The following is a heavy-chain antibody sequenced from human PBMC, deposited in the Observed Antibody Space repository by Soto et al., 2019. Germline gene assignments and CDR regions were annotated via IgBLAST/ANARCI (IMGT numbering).Heavy chain of an antibody. Sequence: PGGSLRLSCAASGFTFSSYAVSWVRQAPGKGLEWVSAISGSGGSTYYADSVKGRFTISRDNSKNTLYLQMNSLRAEDTAVYYCAKVPGYSSSWPLDYWGQGTLVTVSS. J-gene: IGHJ4*02. CDR2: ISGSGGST. CDR3: AKVPGYSSSWPLDY. CDR1: GFTFSSYA. V-gene: IGHV3-23*01. D-gene: IGHD6-13*01.